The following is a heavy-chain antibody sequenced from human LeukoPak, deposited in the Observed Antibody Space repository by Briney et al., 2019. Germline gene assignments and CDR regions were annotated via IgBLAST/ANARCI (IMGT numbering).Heavy chain of an antibody. CDR3: AHSLDSSVRSNWFDP. CDR1: GFSLSTSGVG. CDR2: IYWDDDK. J-gene: IGHJ5*02. V-gene: IGHV2-5*02. Sequence: SGPTLVNPTQTLTLTCTFSGFSLSTSGVGVGWIRQPPGKALDCLPLIYWDDDKRYSPSLKSRLTITKDTSKNQVVLTMTNMDPVDTATYYCAHSLDSSVRSNWFDPWGQGTLVTVSS. D-gene: IGHD6-25*01.